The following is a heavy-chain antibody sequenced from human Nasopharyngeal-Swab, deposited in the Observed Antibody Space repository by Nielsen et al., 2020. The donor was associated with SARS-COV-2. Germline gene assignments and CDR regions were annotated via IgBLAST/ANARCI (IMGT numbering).Heavy chain of an antibody. J-gene: IGHJ3*02. CDR3: ARDMVLLPYSGSYPDAFDI. CDR1: GFTFSNYW. V-gene: IGHV3-74*03. D-gene: IGHD1-26*01. CDR2: IKHDGSGT. Sequence: GGSLRLSCVASGFTFSNYWMYWVRQAPGKGLVWVSRIKHDGSGTKYADSVKGRFTISRDNAKNTLYLHMNSLTAEDTAVYYCARDMVLLPYSGSYPDAFDIWGQGTMVTVSS.